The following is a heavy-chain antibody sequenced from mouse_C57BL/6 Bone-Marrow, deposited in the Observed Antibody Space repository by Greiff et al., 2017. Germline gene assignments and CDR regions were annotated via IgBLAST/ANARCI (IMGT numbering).Heavy chain of an antibody. V-gene: IGHV1-26*01. D-gene: IGHD1-1*01. CDR3: SWGLITAEVAYYFDY. CDR2: INPNNGGT. CDR1: GYTFTDYY. Sequence: VQLQQPGPELVKPGASVKISCKASGYTFTDYYMNWVKQSHGKSLEWIGDINPNNGGTSYNQKFKGKATLTVDKSSSTAYMELRSLTSEDSAVYYCSWGLITAEVAYYFDYWGQGTTLTVSS. J-gene: IGHJ2*01.